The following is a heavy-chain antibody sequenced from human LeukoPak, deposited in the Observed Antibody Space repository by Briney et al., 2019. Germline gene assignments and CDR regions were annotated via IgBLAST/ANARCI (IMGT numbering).Heavy chain of an antibody. Sequence: PGGSLRLSCAASGFTVSSNYMSWVRQAPGKGLEWVSVIYSGGSTYYADSVKGRFTISTDNSKNTLYLQMNSLRAEDTAVYYCARDSSGSYHRGFDYWGQGTLVTVSS. CDR1: GFTVSSNY. D-gene: IGHD1-26*01. V-gene: IGHV3-53*01. CDR2: IYSGGST. J-gene: IGHJ4*02. CDR3: ARDSSGSYHRGFDY.